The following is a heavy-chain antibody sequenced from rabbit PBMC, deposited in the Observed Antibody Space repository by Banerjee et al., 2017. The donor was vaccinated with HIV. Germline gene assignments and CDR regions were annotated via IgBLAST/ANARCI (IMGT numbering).Heavy chain of an antibody. J-gene: IGHJ4*01. D-gene: IGHD2-1*01. CDR2: INTISGDT. CDR3: ARGWITMTMNL. V-gene: IGHV1S45*01. CDR1: GFSFSNGYV. Sequence: QEQLEESRGDLVKPEGSLTITCTASGFSFSNGYVMCWVRQAPGKGLEWIACINTISGDTVYATWAKGRFTISKASWTTVTLQMTSLTAADTASYFCARGWITMTMNLWGQGTLVTVS.